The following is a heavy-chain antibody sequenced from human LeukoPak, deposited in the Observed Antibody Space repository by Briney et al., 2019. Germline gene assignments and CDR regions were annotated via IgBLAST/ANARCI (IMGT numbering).Heavy chain of an antibody. V-gene: IGHV3-30*04. CDR3: ASSTLYYYYYMDV. J-gene: IGHJ6*03. Sequence: GGSLRLSCAASGFTFSSYAMHWVRQAPGKGLEWVAVISYDGSNKYYADSVKGRFTISRDNAKNTLYLQMNSLRAEDTAVYYCASSTLYYYYYMDVWGKGTTVTVSS. D-gene: IGHD3-16*01. CDR1: GFTFSSYA. CDR2: ISYDGSNK.